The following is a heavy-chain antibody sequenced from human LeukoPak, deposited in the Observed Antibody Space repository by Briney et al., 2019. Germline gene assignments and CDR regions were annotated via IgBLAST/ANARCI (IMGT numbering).Heavy chain of an antibody. D-gene: IGHD2-2*01. CDR1: GGSFSGYY. Sequence: SETLSLTCAVYGGSFSGYYWSWIRQPPGKGLEWIGEINHSGSTNYNPSLKSRVTISVGTSKNQFSLKLSSVTAADTAVYYCAREIPDIVVVPAATGWFDPWGQGTLVTVSS. J-gene: IGHJ5*02. V-gene: IGHV4-34*01. CDR3: AREIPDIVVVPAATGWFDP. CDR2: INHSGST.